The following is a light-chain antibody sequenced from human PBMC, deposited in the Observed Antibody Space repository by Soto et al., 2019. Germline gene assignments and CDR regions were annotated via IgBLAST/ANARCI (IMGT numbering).Light chain of an antibody. V-gene: IGLV3-21*02. CDR1: NIGSKN. CDR3: QVWDSGSDHLDV. CDR2: DDR. Sequence: SYELTQPPSVSVAPGQTARLTCGGTNIGSKNVHWYQQKPGQAPVLVVYDDRDRPSGIPERFSGSNSGNTASLTISRVEAGDEADYYCQVWDSGSDHLDVFGYGTKVTVL. J-gene: IGLJ1*01.